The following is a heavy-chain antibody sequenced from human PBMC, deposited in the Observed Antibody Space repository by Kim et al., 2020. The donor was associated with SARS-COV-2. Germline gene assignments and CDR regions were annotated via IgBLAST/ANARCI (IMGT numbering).Heavy chain of an antibody. D-gene: IGHD1-1*01. V-gene: IGHV4-39*01. CDR1: GGSISSSSYY. CDR2: IYYSGST. CDR3: ARHPKGLRGYYCQLGY. Sequence: SETLSLTCTVSGGSISSSSYYWGWIRQPPGKGLEWIGSIYYSGSTYYNPSLKSRVTISVDTSKNQFSLKLSSVTAADTAVYYCARHPKGLRGYYCQLGYWGQGTLVTVSS. J-gene: IGHJ4*02.